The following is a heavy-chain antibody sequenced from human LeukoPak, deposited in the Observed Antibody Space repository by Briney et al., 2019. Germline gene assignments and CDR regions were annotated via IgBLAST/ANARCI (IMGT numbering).Heavy chain of an antibody. V-gene: IGHV3-30*03. CDR1: GFTFSSYG. Sequence: GGSLRLSCAASGFTFSSYGMHWVRQAPGKGLEWVAVISYDGSNKYYADSVKGRFTISRDNSKNTLYLQMNSLRAEDTAVYYCATSPGIAVAGFQYYFDYWGQGTLVTVSS. CDR3: ATSPGIAVAGFQYYFDY. J-gene: IGHJ4*02. CDR2: ISYDGSNK. D-gene: IGHD6-19*01.